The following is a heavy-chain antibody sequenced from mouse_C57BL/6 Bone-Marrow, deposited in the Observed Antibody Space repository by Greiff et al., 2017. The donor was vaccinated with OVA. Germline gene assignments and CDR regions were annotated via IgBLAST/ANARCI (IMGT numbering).Heavy chain of an antibody. D-gene: IGHD2-4*01. CDR2: IDPSDSYT. CDR3: ATEDYYDAMDY. V-gene: IGHV1-69*01. Sequence: VQLQQPGAELVMPGASVKLSCKASGYTFTSYWMHWVKQRPGQGLEWIGEIDPSDSYTNYNQKFKGKSTLTVDKSSSTAYMQLSSLTSEDAAVYYCATEDYYDAMDYWGQGTSVTVSS. CDR1: GYTFTSYW. J-gene: IGHJ4*01.